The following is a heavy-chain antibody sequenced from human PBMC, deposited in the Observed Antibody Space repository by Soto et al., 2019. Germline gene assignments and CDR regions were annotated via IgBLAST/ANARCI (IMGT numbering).Heavy chain of an antibody. D-gene: IGHD2-2*02. CDR1: GFTFSSYG. CDR3: ARGLNIPYYYAMDV. CDR2: ISYDGSNK. J-gene: IGHJ6*02. V-gene: IGHV3-30*03. Sequence: PGGSLRLSCAASGFTFSSYGMHWVRQSPGKGLEWVAVISYDGSNKYYADSVKGRFTISRDNSKNTLYLQMNSLRAEDTAVYYCARGLNIPYYYAMDVWGQGTTVTVSS.